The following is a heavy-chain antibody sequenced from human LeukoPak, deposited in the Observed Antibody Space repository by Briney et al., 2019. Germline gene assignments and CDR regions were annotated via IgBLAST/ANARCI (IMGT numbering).Heavy chain of an antibody. CDR2: IYYSGST. J-gene: IGHJ5*02. CDR3: ARVRTGWIQLRDYWFDP. V-gene: IGHV4-59*01. Sequence: SETLSLTCTVSGGSISSYYWSWIRQPPGKGLEWIGYIYYSGSTNYNPSLKSRVTISVDTSKNQFSLKLSSVTAADTAVYYCARVRTGWIQLRDYWFDPWGQGTLVTVPS. D-gene: IGHD5-18*01. CDR1: GGSISSYY.